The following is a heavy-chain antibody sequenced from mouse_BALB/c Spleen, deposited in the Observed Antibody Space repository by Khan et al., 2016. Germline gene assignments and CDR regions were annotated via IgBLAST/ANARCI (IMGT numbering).Heavy chain of an antibody. CDR2: INTNTGET. J-gene: IGHJ2*01. D-gene: IGHD1-1*01. Sequence: QIQLVQSGPELKKPGETVKISCKASGYTFTNFGINWVRQAPGKGLEWMDRINTNTGETTYADDFKGRFAFSLETSASTAYLQINNLKNEDTATYVCATGITTVIATGRHYWGQGTTLTVSS. CDR1: GYTFTNFG. CDR3: ATGITTVIATGRHY. V-gene: IGHV9-3-1*01.